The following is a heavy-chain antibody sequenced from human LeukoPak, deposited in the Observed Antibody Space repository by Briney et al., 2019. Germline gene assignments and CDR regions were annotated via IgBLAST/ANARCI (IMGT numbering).Heavy chain of an antibody. D-gene: IGHD3-22*01. V-gene: IGHV4-59*08. CDR3: ARTDGSSAYGYYFDY. CDR1: GVSISNYY. J-gene: IGHJ4*02. Sequence: SSGTLSLTCNVSGVSISNYYWSWIRQPPGKGLEWIGYIYYSGSSNYNPSLRSRVSLSVDTSKNRFSLKLSSVTAADTAVYYCARTDGSSAYGYYFDYWGQGTLVTVSS. CDR2: IYYSGSS.